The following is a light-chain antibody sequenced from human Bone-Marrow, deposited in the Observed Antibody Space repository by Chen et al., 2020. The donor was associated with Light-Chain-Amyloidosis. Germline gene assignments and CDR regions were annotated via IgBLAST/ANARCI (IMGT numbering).Light chain of an antibody. Sequence: SYELTQPPSVSVSPGQTARITCSGDDLPTKYAYWYQQKPGQAPGLVIHRETERPSGISERFSGSSSGTTATLTNSGVQAEDEADYHCQSADSSGTYEVIFGGGTKLTVL. CDR2: RET. CDR1: DLPTKY. J-gene: IGLJ2*01. CDR3: QSADSSGTYEVI. V-gene: IGLV3-25*03.